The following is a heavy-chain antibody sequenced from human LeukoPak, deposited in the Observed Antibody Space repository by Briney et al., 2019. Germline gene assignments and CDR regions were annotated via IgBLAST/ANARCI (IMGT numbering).Heavy chain of an antibody. CDR3: AAVIDY. CDR1: GFTFSSYE. CDR2: ISNSGSTK. J-gene: IGHJ4*02. Sequence: GGSLRLSCAASGFTFSSYEMNWIRPAPGKGLEWISYISNSGSTKYYADSVEGRFTISRDNAKNSVFLQMNSLRAEDTAVYYCAAVIDYWGQGPLVTVSS. V-gene: IGHV3-48*03.